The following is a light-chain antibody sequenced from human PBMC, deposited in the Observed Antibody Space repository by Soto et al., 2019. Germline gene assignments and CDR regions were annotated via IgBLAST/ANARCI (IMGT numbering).Light chain of an antibody. J-gene: IGKJ5*01. Sequence: DIQMTQSPSSMSASIGDRGTITCRASQSISIYLNWYQQKPGKAPRLLIYAASRLQSGVPSRFSGSGGGTDFTLSISSVQPEDFATYFCQQSYMDPITFGQGTRLEI. CDR3: QQSYMDPIT. CDR1: QSISIY. CDR2: AAS. V-gene: IGKV1-39*01.